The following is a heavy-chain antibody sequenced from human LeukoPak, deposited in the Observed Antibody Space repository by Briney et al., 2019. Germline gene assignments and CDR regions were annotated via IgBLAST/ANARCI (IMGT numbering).Heavy chain of an antibody. CDR1: GGSVSSGSYY. Sequence: MASETLSLTCTVSGGSVSSGSYYWSWIRQPPGKGLEWIGYIYYSGSTNYNPSLKSRITISVDTSKNQFSLKLSSVTAADTAVYYCARATTTLVVDYWGQGTLVTVSP. D-gene: IGHD3-16*01. J-gene: IGHJ4*02. CDR2: IYYSGST. CDR3: ARATTTLVVDY. V-gene: IGHV4-61*01.